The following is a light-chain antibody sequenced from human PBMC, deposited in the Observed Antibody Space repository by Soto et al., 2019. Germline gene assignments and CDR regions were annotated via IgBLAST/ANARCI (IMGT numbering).Light chain of an antibody. CDR3: QQFASSPWT. J-gene: IGKJ1*01. V-gene: IGKV3-20*01. CDR1: QSVSSSH. Sequence: ETVLTQSPGTLSLSPGERATLSCRASQSVSSSHLTWYQQKPGQAPRLLIYGASSRATGIPDRFSGSGSVTDFTLTISRLEPEDFALYYCQQFASSPWTFGQGTKVEIK. CDR2: GAS.